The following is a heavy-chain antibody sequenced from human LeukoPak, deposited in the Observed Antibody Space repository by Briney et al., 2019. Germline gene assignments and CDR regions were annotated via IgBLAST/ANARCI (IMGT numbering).Heavy chain of an antibody. D-gene: IGHD3-9*01. J-gene: IGHJ6*02. V-gene: IGHV3-33*01. CDR1: GFTFSSYG. CDR3: ARDPEYYDILTGYSYYYGMDV. CDR2: IWYDGSNK. Sequence: PGRSLRLSCAASGFTFSSYGMHWVRQAPGKGLEWVAVIWYDGSNKYYADSVKGRFTISRDNSKNTLYLQMNSLRAEDTAVYYCARDPEYYDILTGYSYYYGMDVWGQGTTVTVSS.